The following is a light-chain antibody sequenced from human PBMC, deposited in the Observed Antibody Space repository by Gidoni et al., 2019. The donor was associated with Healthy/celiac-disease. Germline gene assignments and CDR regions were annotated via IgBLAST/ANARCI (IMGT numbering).Light chain of an antibody. CDR1: ALPKQY. V-gene: IGLV3-25*02. J-gene: IGLJ2*01. CDR3: QSADSSGTYPVV. CDR2: KDS. Sequence: SYELTQPPSLSVSPGQTARITCSGDALPKQYAYWYQQKPGQAPVLVIYKDSERPSGIPERSSGSSSGTTVTLTISGVQAEDEADYYCQSADSSGTYPVVFGGGTKLTVL.